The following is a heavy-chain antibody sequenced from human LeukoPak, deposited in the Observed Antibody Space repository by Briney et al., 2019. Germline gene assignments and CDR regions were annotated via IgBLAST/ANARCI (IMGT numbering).Heavy chain of an antibody. CDR2: IKQDGSEK. V-gene: IGHV3-7*01. CDR1: GFTLSSYW. Sequence: GGSLRLSCAASGFTLSSYWMSWVRQAPGKGLEWVANIKQDGSEKYYVDSVKGRFTISRDNGKNSLYLQMDSLRAEDTAVYYCARALKGLRRRIGETTTFAYYYYMDVWGKGTTVTISS. CDR3: ARALKGLRRRIGETTTFAYYYYMDV. D-gene: IGHD1-26*01. J-gene: IGHJ6*03.